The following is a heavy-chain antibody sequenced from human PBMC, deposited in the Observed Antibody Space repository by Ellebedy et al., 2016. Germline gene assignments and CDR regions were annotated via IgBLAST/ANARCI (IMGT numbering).Heavy chain of an antibody. J-gene: IGHJ3*02. CDR3: ANSEGTTIPTDDAFDI. D-gene: IGHD1-7*01. V-gene: IGHV3-23*01. CDR1: GFTFSNYA. Sequence: GGSLRLXCAASGFTFSNYAMSWVRQAPGKGLEWVSAISGSGGSTYYADSVKGRFTISRDNSKNTLYLQMNSLRAEDTAVYYCANSEGTTIPTDDAFDIWGQGKRGTGSS. CDR2: ISGSGGST.